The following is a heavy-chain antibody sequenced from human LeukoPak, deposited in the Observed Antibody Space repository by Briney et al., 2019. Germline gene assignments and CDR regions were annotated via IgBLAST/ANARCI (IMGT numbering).Heavy chain of an antibody. CDR1: GFTFSSYG. V-gene: IGHV3-23*01. Sequence: GGSLRLSCAASGFTFSSYGMSWVRQAPGKGLEWVSAISGSGGSTYYADSVKGRFTISRDNSKNTLYLQMNSLRAEDAAIYYCATYRQVLLPFESWGQGTLVTVSS. CDR2: ISGSGGST. D-gene: IGHD2-8*02. J-gene: IGHJ4*02. CDR3: ATYRQVLLPFES.